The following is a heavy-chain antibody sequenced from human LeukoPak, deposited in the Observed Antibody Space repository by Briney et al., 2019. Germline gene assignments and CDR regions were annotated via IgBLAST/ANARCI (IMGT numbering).Heavy chain of an antibody. CDR1: GGSFSGYY. CDR3: ARAFVVVVAATRGGFDY. Sequence: SETLSLTCAVYGGSFSGYYWGWIRQPPGKGLEWIGSIYSSGSTYYNPSLKSRVTISVDTSKNQFSLKLSSVTAADTAVYYCARAFVVVVAATRGGFDYWGQGTLVTVSS. J-gene: IGHJ4*02. V-gene: IGHV4-34*01. CDR2: IYSSGST. D-gene: IGHD2-15*01.